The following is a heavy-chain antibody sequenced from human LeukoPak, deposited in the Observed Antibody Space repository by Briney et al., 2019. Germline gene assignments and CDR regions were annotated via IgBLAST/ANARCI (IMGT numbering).Heavy chain of an antibody. D-gene: IGHD6-19*01. Sequence: GSSVKVSFKASGGTFSSYAISWVRQAPGQGLEWMGGIIPIFGTANYAQKFQGRVTITADESTSTAYMELSSLRSEDTAVYYCARGKQCLVNWFDPWGQGTLVTVSS. CDR1: GGTFSSYA. CDR3: ARGKQCLVNWFDP. CDR2: IIPIFGTA. V-gene: IGHV1-69*01. J-gene: IGHJ5*02.